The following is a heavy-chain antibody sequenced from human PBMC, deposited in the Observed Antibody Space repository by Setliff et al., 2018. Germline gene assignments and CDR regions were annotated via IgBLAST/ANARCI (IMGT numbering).Heavy chain of an antibody. D-gene: IGHD3-10*01. J-gene: IGHJ4*02. Sequence: LSLTCSVSGGSISSGSYYWGWIRQSPGKGLEWIGSMCYSGSTYYNPSLKGRVTLSVDTTKNQFSLKLTSMTAADTAVYFCARHLLVQGTYHFDYWGQGSPVTVSS. CDR3: ARHLLVQGTYHFDY. V-gene: IGHV4-39*01. CDR2: MCYSGST. CDR1: GGSISSGSYY.